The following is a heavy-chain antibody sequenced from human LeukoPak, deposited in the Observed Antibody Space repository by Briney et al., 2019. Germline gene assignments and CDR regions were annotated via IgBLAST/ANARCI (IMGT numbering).Heavy chain of an antibody. J-gene: IGHJ6*02. CDR2: ISAYNGNT. CDR1: GYTFTSYG. V-gene: IGHV1-18*01. CDR3: ASNTPVVVVANSPHYYYGMDV. Sequence: ASVKVSCKASGYTFTSYGISWVRQAPGQGLEWMGWISAYNGNTNYAQELQGRVTMTTDTSTSTAYMELRSLRSDDTAVYYCASNTPVVVVANSPHYYYGMDVWGQGTTVTVSS. D-gene: IGHD2-15*01.